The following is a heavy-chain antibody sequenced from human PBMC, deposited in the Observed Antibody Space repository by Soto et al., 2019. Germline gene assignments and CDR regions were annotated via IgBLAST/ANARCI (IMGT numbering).Heavy chain of an antibody. V-gene: IGHV5-10-1*01. CDR2: IDPSDSYT. CDR1: GYSFTNYW. Sequence: GESLKISCKGSGYSFTNYWINWVRQMPGKGLEWMGRIDPSDSYTNYSPSFQGHVTISTDKSISTDYLQWSSLKASDTAMYYCARHPTLASRRDPKHFDYWGQGTLVTVSS. J-gene: IGHJ4*02. CDR3: ARHPTLASRRDPKHFDY.